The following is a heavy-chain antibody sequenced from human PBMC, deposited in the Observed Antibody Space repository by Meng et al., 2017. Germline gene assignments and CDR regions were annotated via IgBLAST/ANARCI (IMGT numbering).Heavy chain of an antibody. Sequence: LSLTCAASGFTFSSYEMNWVRQAPGKGLEWVSYISSSGSTIYYADSVKGRFTISRDNAKNSLYLQINSLRAEDTAVYYCARFSDIVATIRYFLPSGYYYGMDVWGQGTTVTVSS. J-gene: IGHJ6*02. V-gene: IGHV3-48*03. CDR3: ARFSDIVATIRYFLPSGYYYGMDV. CDR1: GFTFSSYE. D-gene: IGHD5-12*01. CDR2: ISSSGSTI.